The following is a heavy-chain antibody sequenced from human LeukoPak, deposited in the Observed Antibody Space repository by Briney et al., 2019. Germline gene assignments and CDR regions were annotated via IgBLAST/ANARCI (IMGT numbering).Heavy chain of an antibody. CDR3: AKCVWTGDYRVPFDY. V-gene: IGHV3-23*01. J-gene: IGHJ4*02. Sequence: GGSLRLSCAASGFTFTNYAMSWVRQAPGKGLEWVSAISGSGGSTYYADSVKGRFTISRDNSKNTLYLQMNSLRAEDTAVYYCAKCVWTGDYRVPFDYWGQGTLVTVSS. D-gene: IGHD4-17*01. CDR1: GFTFTNYA. CDR2: ISGSGGST.